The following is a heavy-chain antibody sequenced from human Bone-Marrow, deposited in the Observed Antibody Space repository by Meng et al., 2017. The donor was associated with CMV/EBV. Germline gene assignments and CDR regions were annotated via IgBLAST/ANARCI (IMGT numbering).Heavy chain of an antibody. V-gene: IGHV4-34*01. Sequence: SETLSLTCAVYGGSFSGYYWIWIRQPPGKGLEWIGEINHSGSTNYNPSLKSRVTISVDTSKNQFSLKLSSVTAADTAVYYCARGLAAPGYWGQGTLVTVSS. CDR1: GGSFSGYY. J-gene: IGHJ4*02. D-gene: IGHD6-13*01. CDR3: ARGLAAPGY. CDR2: INHSGST.